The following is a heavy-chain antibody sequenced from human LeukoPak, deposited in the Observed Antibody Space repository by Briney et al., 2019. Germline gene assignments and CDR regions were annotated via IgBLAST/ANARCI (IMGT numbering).Heavy chain of an antibody. Sequence: SETLSLTCTVSGGSISSYYWSWIRQPPGKGLEWIGYIYYSGGTNYNPSLKSRVTISVDTSKNQFSLKLSSVTAADTAVYYCARYVTTVTTYDYWGQGTLVTVSS. V-gene: IGHV4-59*01. CDR2: IYYSGGT. CDR3: ARYVTTVTTYDY. CDR1: GGSISSYY. D-gene: IGHD4-17*01. J-gene: IGHJ4*02.